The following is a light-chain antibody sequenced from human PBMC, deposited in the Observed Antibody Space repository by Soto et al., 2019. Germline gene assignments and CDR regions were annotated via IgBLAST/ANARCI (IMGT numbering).Light chain of an antibody. Sequence: EIVMTHSPAALSVSPGERATLSCRASQSVSSNLAWYQQKPGQAPRLLIYGASTRATGIPARFSGSGSGTEFTLTISSLQSEDFAVYWCQQYNNWPLTFGPGTRLEIK. CDR2: GAS. J-gene: IGKJ5*01. V-gene: IGKV3-15*01. CDR3: QQYNNWPLT. CDR1: QSVSSN.